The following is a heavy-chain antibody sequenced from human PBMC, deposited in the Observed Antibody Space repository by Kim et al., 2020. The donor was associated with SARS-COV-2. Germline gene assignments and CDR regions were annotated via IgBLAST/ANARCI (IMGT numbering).Heavy chain of an antibody. CDR3: ARETVNWSIDY. V-gene: IGHV4-59*01. J-gene: IGHJ4*02. CDR2: T. D-gene: IGHD4-4*01. Sequence: TNYNPSLKSRVTISVDTSKNQFSLKLSSVTAADTAVYYCARETVNWSIDYWGQGTLVTVSS.